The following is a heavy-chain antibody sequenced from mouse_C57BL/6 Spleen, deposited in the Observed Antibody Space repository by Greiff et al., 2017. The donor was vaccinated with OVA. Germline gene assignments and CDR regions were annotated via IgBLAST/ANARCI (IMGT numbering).Heavy chain of an antibody. CDR2: IYPGDGDT. CDR1: GYAFSSSW. V-gene: IGHV1-82*01. Sequence: QVQLQQSGPELVKPGASVKISCKASGYAFSSSWMNWVKQRPGKGLEWIGRIYPGDGDTNYNGKFKGKATLTADKSSSTAYMQLSSLTSEDSAVYVCAREGGLRPYFDYWGQGTTLTVSS. D-gene: IGHD2-4*01. CDR3: AREGGLRPYFDY. J-gene: IGHJ2*01.